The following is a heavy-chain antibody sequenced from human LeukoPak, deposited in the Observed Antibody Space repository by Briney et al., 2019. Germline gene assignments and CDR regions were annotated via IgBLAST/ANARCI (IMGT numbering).Heavy chain of an antibody. CDR2: IYPGDSDT. Sequence: GESLKISCKGPGYSFTSYWIGWVRQMPGKGLEWMGIIYPGDSDTRYSPSFQGQVTISADKSISTAYLQWSSLKASDTAMYYCARRYCSSTSCYFFDIWGQGTMVTVSS. V-gene: IGHV5-51*01. D-gene: IGHD2-2*01. CDR3: ARRYCSSTSCYFFDI. J-gene: IGHJ3*02. CDR1: GYSFTSYW.